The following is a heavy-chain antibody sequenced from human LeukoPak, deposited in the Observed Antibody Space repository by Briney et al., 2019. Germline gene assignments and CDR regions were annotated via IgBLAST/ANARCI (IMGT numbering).Heavy chain of an antibody. D-gene: IGHD5-18*01. CDR1: GFSFHDAW. CDR3: TGHSRPWSVGF. Sequence: WGSLRPSCVGPGFSFHDAWMTWVRQAPGEGLEWIRRIKSQGEAGTTDCGAPVTGRFTNSRDDSQNTLYLQMNSLRIEDTALYYCTGHSRPWSVGFWGQGTLVTVSS. V-gene: IGHV3-15*01. J-gene: IGHJ4*02. CDR2: IKSQGEAGTT.